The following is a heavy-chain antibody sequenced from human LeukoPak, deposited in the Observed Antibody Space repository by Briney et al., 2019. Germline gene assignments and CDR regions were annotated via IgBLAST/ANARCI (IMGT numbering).Heavy chain of an antibody. Sequence: GGSLRLSCAASGFTFSTFWMSWVRQAPGKGLEWVANIKPDESAKYYVDSVRGRFTVSRDNAKNSLYLQMSSLRAEDTAVYYCARGHLGTAGIYWGQGTLVTVSS. J-gene: IGHJ4*02. D-gene: IGHD6-13*01. V-gene: IGHV3-7*01. CDR2: IKPDESAK. CDR1: GFTFSTFW. CDR3: ARGHLGTAGIY.